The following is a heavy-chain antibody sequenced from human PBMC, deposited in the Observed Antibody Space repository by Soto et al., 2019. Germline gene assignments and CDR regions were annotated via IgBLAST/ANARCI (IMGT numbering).Heavy chain of an antibody. J-gene: IGHJ4*02. Sequence: QVQLVESGGGVVQPGTSLRLSCAASGFIFTNFGMHWVRQAPGKGLEWVAVITYDGTDEAYADSVKGRFAIFRDNSRKMLYLQMNSLRAEDTAVYYCARDQGEMATVSLGHWGQGTLVTVSS. V-gene: IGHV3-30*03. D-gene: IGHD4-4*01. CDR3: ARDQGEMATVSLGH. CDR1: GFIFTNFG. CDR2: ITYDGTDE.